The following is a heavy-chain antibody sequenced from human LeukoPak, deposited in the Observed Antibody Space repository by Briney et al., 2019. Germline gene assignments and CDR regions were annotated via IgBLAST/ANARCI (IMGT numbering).Heavy chain of an antibody. J-gene: IGHJ6*02. CDR1: GGSISSYY. V-gene: IGHV4-59*01. CDR3: ARIPGLRWGRGMDV. CDR2: IYYSGST. Sequence: PSEALSLTCTVSGGSISSYYWSWIRQPPGTGLEWIGYIYYSGSTNYNPSLKSRVTISVDTSKNQFSLKLSSVTAADTAVYYCARIPGLRWGRGMDVWGQGTTVTVSS. D-gene: IGHD5-12*01.